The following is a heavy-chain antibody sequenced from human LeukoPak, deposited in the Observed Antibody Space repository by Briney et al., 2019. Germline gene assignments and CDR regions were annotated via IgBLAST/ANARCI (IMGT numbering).Heavy chain of an antibody. CDR1: GFTFSDYY. Sequence: GGSLRLSCAASGFTFSDYYMTWIRQAPGKGLEWVSYISSSGSSLQYADSVKGRFTISRDNAKNSLYLQMNSLRAEDTAAYYCARRPYSSTWHHFDYWGQGTLVTVSS. V-gene: IGHV3-11*04. J-gene: IGHJ4*02. CDR2: ISSSGSSL. CDR3: ARRPYSSTWHHFDY. D-gene: IGHD6-13*01.